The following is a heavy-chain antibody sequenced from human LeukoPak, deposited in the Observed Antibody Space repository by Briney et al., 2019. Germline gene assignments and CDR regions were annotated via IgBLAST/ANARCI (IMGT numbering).Heavy chain of an antibody. D-gene: IGHD1-26*01. CDR2: IKQDGSEK. CDR1: GFTFSSYW. CDR3: ARGRDLLPTPDFDY. J-gene: IGHJ4*02. V-gene: IGHV3-7*04. Sequence: PGGSLRLSCAASGFTFSSYWMSWVRQAPGKGLEWVANIKQDGSEKYYVDSVKGRFTISRDNAKNSLYLQMNSLRAEDTAVYYCARGRDLLPTPDFDYWGQGTLVTASS.